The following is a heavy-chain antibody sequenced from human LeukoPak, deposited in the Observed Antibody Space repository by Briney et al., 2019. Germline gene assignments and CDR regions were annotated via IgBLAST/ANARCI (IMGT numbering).Heavy chain of an antibody. J-gene: IGHJ4*02. V-gene: IGHV4-39*07. D-gene: IGHD5-24*01. CDR2: IHYSGTT. CDR1: GGSISVSGYF. CDR3: ARTRDSDMYYFDS. Sequence: PSETLSLTCTVSGGSISVSGYFWVWIRQPPRKGLEWIGSIHYSGTTYYNPYLKSRATISVDTSKNQFSLKLTSVTAADTAIYYCARTRDSDMYYFDSWGQGTLVTVS.